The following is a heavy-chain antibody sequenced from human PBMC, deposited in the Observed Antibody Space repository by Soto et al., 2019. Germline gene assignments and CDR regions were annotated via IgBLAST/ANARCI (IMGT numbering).Heavy chain of an antibody. CDR3: ARWAMKQWLVDPRSDY. J-gene: IGHJ4*02. CDR2: ISAYNGNT. D-gene: IGHD6-19*01. Sequence: QVQLVQSGAEVKKPGASVKVSCKASGYTFTSYGISWVRQAPGQGLEWMGWISAYNGNTNYAQKLQGRVTMTTDTPTSTAYMELRSLRSDDTAVYYCARWAMKQWLVDPRSDYWGQGTLVTVSS. CDR1: GYTFTSYG. V-gene: IGHV1-18*01.